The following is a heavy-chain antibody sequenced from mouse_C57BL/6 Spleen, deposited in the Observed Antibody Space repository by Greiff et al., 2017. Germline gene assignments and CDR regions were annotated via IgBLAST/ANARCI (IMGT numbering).Heavy chain of an antibody. CDR1: GYTFTSYW. CDR2: IYPSDSET. J-gene: IGHJ3*01. CDR3: ARFYGSSPWFAY. Sequence: QVQLQQPGAELVRPGSSVKLSCKASGYTFTSYWMDWVKQRPGQGLEWIGNIYPSDSETHYNQKFKDKATLTVDKSSSTAYMQLSSLTSEDSAVYCCARFYGSSPWFAYWGQGTLVTVSA. D-gene: IGHD1-1*01. V-gene: IGHV1-61*01.